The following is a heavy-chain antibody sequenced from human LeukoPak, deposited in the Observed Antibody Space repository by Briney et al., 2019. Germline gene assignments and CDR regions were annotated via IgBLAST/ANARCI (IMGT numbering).Heavy chain of an antibody. CDR3: ARDTYDSSGYSKFDH. CDR2: ISYSGST. J-gene: IGHJ4*02. V-gene: IGHV4-61*01. D-gene: IGHD3-22*01. CDR1: GGSVSSVNHY. Sequence: PSETLSLTCTVSGGSVSSVNHYWSWIRQPPGKGLEWIGYISYSGSTNYNPSLNSRVTMSLDTSKNQFSLRLSSVTAADTAVYYCARDTYDSSGYSKFDHWGQGTLVTVSS.